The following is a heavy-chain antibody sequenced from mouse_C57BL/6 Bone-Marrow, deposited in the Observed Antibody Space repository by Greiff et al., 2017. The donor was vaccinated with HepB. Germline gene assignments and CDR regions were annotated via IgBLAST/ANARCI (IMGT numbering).Heavy chain of an antibody. V-gene: IGHV1-47*01. Sequence: QVQLKESGAELVKPGASVKMSCKASGYTFTTYPIEWMKQNHGKSLEWIGNFHPYNDDTKYNEKFKGKATLTVEKSSSTVYLELSRLTSDDSAVYYCARPGGSPYYFDDWGQGTTLTVSS. CDR2: FHPYNDDT. CDR3: ARPGGSPYYFDD. J-gene: IGHJ2*01. D-gene: IGHD1-1*01. CDR1: GYTFTTYP.